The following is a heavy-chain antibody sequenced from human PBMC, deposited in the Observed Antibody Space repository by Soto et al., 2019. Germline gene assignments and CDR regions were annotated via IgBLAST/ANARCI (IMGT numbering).Heavy chain of an antibody. CDR2: IYYAGTT. CDR1: GGSISNYY. J-gene: IGHJ4*02. CDR3: ASLGGYYQVFDQ. Sequence: QVQLQESGPGLVKPSETLSLTCTVSGGSISNYYWCWFRRTPGKTLEWIGYIYYAGTTSYNPSLRSRVSISLETSKRHLYPRLTSGTAADAAVYSCASLGGYYQVFDQWRRGILGSASS. V-gene: IGHV4-59*08. D-gene: IGHD3-3*01.